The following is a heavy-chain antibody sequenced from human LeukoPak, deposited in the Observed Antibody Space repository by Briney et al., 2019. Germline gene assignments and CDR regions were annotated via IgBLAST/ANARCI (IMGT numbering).Heavy chain of an antibody. D-gene: IGHD6-19*01. CDR3: ARKAPVGYSSGWYYDY. CDR2: VNPNSGGT. CDR1: GYTFTGYY. J-gene: IGHJ4*02. V-gene: IGHV1-2*02. Sequence: ASMKVSCKASGYTFTGYYMHWVRQAPGQGLEWMGWVNPNSGGTNYAQKFQGRVTMTRDTSISTAYMELSRLRSDDTAVYYCARKAPVGYSSGWYYDYWGQGTLVTVSS.